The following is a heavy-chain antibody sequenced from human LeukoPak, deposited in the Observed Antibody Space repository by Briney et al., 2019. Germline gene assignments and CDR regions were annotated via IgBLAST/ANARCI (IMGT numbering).Heavy chain of an antibody. V-gene: IGHV4-31*03. CDR1: GGSISSGGYY. CDR3: ARVSGSYYVVDY. J-gene: IGHJ4*02. CDR2: IYYSGST. D-gene: IGHD1-26*01. Sequence: PSQTLSLTCTVSGGSISSGGYYWSWIRQHPGKGLEWIGYIYYSGSTYYNASLKSRVTISVDTSKNQFSLKLSSVTAADTAVYYCARVSGSYYVVDYWGQGTLVTVSS.